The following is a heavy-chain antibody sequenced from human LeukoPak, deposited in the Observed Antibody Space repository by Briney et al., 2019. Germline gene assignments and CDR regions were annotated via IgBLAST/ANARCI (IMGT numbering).Heavy chain of an antibody. V-gene: IGHV3-23*01. Sequence: HPGGSLRLSCAASGFTFSSYAMSWVRQAPGKGLEWVSVISGSGGSTYSAESVKGRFTISRDNSKNTLYLQMNSLRVEGTAVYYCAKGPRASGWTYFDFWGQGTLVTVSS. J-gene: IGHJ4*02. CDR3: AKGPRASGWTYFDF. CDR1: GFTFSSYA. CDR2: ISGSGGST. D-gene: IGHD6-19*01.